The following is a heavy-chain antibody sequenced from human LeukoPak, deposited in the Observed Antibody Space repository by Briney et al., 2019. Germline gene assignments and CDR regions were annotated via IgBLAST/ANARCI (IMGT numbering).Heavy chain of an antibody. CDR2: ISASGGIT. V-gene: IGHV3-23*01. D-gene: IGHD1-26*01. J-gene: IGHJ4*02. CDR3: AKDRGATAWYYFDY. Sequence: GGSLRLSCAASGFTSTSYAMSWVRQAPGRGLEWVSAISASGGITYYADSVTGRFSISRDNSKNTLYLQMNSLTAEDTAVYYCAKDRGATAWYYFDYWGQGTLVTVSS. CDR1: GFTSTSYA.